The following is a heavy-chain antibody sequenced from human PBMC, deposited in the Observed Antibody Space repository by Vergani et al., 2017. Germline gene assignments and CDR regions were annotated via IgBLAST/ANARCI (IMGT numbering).Heavy chain of an antibody. Sequence: QLLESGGGLIQPGGSLRLSCAASGFTFSSYSMNWVRQAPGKGLEWVSYISSSSSTIYYADSVKGRFTISRDNAKNSLYLQMNSLRAEDTAVYYCARDGRYYYYMDVWGKGP. CDR3: ARDGRYYYYMDV. CDR1: GFTFSSYS. V-gene: IGHV3-48*01. CDR2: ISSSSSTI. J-gene: IGHJ6*03.